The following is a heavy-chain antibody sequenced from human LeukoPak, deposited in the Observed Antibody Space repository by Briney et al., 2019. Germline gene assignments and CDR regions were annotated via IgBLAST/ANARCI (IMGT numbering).Heavy chain of an antibody. CDR2: IDPNSGGT. CDR1: GYTFTGNH. V-gene: IGHV1-2*02. J-gene: IGHJ3*02. CDR3: ARERGISAFDI. Sequence: GASVKVSCKASGYTFTGNHILWVRQAPGQGLEWMGWIDPNSGGTNFEQKFQGRVTMTRNTSISTAYMELSRLRSDDTAVYYCARERGISAFDIWGQGTMVTVSS. D-gene: IGHD3-16*01.